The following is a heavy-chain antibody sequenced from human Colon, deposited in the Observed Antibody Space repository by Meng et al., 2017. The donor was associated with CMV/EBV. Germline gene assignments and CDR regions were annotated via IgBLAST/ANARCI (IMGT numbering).Heavy chain of an antibody. V-gene: IGHV4-31*03. CDR3: ARGKDAAEDFDY. CDR1: GGSITTCVYY. J-gene: IGHJ4*02. D-gene: IGHD2-15*01. Sequence: CTVSGGSITTCVYYWTWIRQHPGKGLEWIGYIYYSGNTYYNPSLKSRVTISVDTSKNQFSLKLSSVTAADTAVYYCARGKDAAEDFDYWGQGTLVTVSS. CDR2: IYYSGNT.